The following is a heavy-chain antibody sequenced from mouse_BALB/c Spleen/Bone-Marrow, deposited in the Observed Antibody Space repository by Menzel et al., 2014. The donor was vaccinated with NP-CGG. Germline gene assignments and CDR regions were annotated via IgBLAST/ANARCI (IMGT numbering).Heavy chain of an antibody. CDR1: GYTFSNYW. D-gene: IGHD2-4*01. J-gene: IGHJ4*01. CDR3: ASRGDYAYAKDY. Sequence: QVQLQQSGAELVRPGSSVKISCKASGYTFSNYWMNWMKQRPGQGLEWIGQIYPGDGDTNYIGKFTGKATLTADKSSSTAYMQLSSLTSYDSAVYFCASRGDYAYAKDYWGQGTSVTVSS. V-gene: IGHV1-80*01. CDR2: IYPGDGDT.